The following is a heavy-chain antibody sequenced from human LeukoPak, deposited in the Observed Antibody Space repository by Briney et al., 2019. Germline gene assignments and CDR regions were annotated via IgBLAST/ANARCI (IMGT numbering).Heavy chain of an antibody. Sequence: GASVKVSCKASGYTFTGYYMHWVRQAPGQGLEWMGWINPNSGGTNYAQNFQDRVTMTSDTSISTAYMELSRLRFDDTAFYYCARTRGRVLWDPFDPWGQGTLVTVSS. D-gene: IGHD3-10*01. CDR1: GYTFTGYY. V-gene: IGHV1-2*02. J-gene: IGHJ5*02. CDR2: INPNSGGT. CDR3: ARTRGRVLWDPFDP.